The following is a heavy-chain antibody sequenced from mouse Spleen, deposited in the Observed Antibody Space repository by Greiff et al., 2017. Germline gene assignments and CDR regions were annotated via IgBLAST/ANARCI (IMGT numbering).Heavy chain of an antibody. CDR3: ARLYEGGYYAMDY. V-gene: IGHV1-9*01. CDR1: GYTFTGYC. J-gene: IGHJ4*01. CDR2: IFPGSGST. D-gene: IGHD2-3*01. Sequence: QVQLQESGAELAKPGASVKLSCKASGYTFTGYCIEWVKQRPGHGLEWIGEIFPGSGSTNYTEKFKGKATFTADTSSNTAYMQLSSLTTEDSAIYDFARLYEGGYYAMDYRGQGTSGTGSS.